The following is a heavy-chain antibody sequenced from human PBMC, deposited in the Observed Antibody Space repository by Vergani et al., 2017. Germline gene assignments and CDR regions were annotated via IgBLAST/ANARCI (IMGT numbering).Heavy chain of an antibody. CDR3: ARAGGSSGWYHFDY. D-gene: IGHD6-19*01. CDR1: GFTFSSYG. Sequence: QVQLVESGGGVVQPGGSLRLSCAASGFTFSSYGMHWVRQAPGKGLEWVAFIRYDGSNKYYADSVKGRFTISRDNSKNTLYLQMNSLRAEDTAVYYCARAGGSSGWYHFDYWGQGTLVTVSS. V-gene: IGHV3-30*02. J-gene: IGHJ4*02. CDR2: IRYDGSNK.